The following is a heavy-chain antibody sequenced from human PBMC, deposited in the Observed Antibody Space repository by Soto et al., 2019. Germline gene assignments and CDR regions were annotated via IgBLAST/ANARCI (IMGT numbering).Heavy chain of an antibody. Sequence: GESLKISCSVSGDSFISYWITWVRQVPGKGLEWMGRIDPADSSANYSPSFRGHVTFSVDKSISTVCLDWGSLKPSDTAIYYCARQRNWNLGHWGPGTLVTVSS. V-gene: IGHV5-10-1*01. CDR1: GDSFISYW. D-gene: IGHD1-7*01. CDR3: ARQRNWNLGH. CDR2: IDPADSSA. J-gene: IGHJ4*02.